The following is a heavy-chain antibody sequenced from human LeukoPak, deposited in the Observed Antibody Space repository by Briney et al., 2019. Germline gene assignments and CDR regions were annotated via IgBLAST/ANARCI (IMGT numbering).Heavy chain of an antibody. CDR3: ARTFYDSSGYDFDY. J-gene: IGHJ4*02. CDR1: GFTFSSYA. V-gene: IGHV3-30*04. D-gene: IGHD3-22*01. Sequence: GGSLRLSCAASGFTFSSYAMHWVRQAPGKGLEWVAVISYDGSNKYYAGSVKGRFTISRDNSKNTLYLQMNSLRAEDTAVYYCARTFYDSSGYDFDYWGQGTLVTVSS. CDR2: ISYDGSNK.